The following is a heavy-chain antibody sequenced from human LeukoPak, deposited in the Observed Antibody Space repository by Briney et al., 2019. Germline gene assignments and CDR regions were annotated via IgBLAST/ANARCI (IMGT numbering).Heavy chain of an antibody. CDR1: GGSISSSSYY. CDR3: ARVGDDYYYYIDV. V-gene: IGHV4-39*07. Sequence: SETLSLTCTVSGGSISSSSYYWGWMRQPPGKGLEWIGSIYYSGSTYYNPSLRSRVTISVDTSKNQFSLKLSSVTAADTAVYYCARVGDDYYYYIDVWGKGTTVTVSS. CDR2: IYYSGST. D-gene: IGHD3-16*01. J-gene: IGHJ6*03.